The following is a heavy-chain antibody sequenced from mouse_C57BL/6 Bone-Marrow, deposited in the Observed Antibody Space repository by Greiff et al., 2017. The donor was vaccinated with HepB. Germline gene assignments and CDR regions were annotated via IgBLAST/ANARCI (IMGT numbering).Heavy chain of an antibody. CDR3: TTIPLPYYAMDY. V-gene: IGHV14-4*01. D-gene: IGHD5-1-1*01. J-gene: IGHJ4*01. Sequence: VQLQQSFAELVRPGASVKLSCTASGFNIKDDYMHWVKQRPEQGLEWIGWIDPENGDTEYASKFQGKATITADTSSNTAYLQLSSLTSEDTAVYYCTTIPLPYYAMDYWGQGTSVTVSS. CDR2: IDPENGDT. CDR1: GFNIKDDY.